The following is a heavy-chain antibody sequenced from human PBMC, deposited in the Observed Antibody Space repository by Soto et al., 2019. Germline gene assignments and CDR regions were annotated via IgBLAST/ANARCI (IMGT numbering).Heavy chain of an antibody. J-gene: IGHJ5*02. CDR1: GFTFSSYA. Sequence: GSLRLSCAASGFTFSSYAMTWVRQAPGRGLEWVSSIAGSGISSFYAESVKGRFTISRDNSNNTLYLQMSGLRAEDTAVYYCAKDIRSGVLRNWFDPWGQGSLVTVSS. D-gene: IGHD2-8*02. V-gene: IGHV3-23*01. CDR3: AKDIRSGVLRNWFDP. CDR2: IAGSGISS.